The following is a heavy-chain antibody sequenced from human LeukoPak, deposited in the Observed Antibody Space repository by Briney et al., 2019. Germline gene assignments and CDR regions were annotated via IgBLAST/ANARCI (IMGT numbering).Heavy chain of an antibody. D-gene: IGHD6-19*01. CDR2: INPNSGDT. J-gene: IGHJ4*02. CDR1: GYTFTGYY. CDR3: ARVGSSGWYVHPTLDY. V-gene: IGHV1-2*02. Sequence: GASAKVSCKASGYTFTGYYMHWVRQAPGQGLEWMGWINPNSGDTNYAQKFQGRVTVTRDTSISTAYMELSRLRSDDTAVYYCARVGSSGWYVHPTLDYWGQGTLVTVSS.